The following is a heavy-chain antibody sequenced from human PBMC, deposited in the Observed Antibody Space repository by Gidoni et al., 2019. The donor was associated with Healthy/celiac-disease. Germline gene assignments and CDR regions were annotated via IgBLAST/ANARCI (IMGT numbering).Heavy chain of an antibody. CDR1: GGSISSSSYY. V-gene: IGHV4-39*07. CDR3: ARDSSMVCYFDY. D-gene: IGHD3-10*01. J-gene: IGHJ4*02. Sequence: QLQLQESRPGLVQPSETLSLTCTVSGGSISSSSYYRGWIRQPPGKGLEWIGSIYYSARTYDNPSLKSRVTISVDTSKNQSYLKLSSVTAADTAVYDGARDSSMVCYFDYWGQGTLVTVSS. CDR2: IYYSART.